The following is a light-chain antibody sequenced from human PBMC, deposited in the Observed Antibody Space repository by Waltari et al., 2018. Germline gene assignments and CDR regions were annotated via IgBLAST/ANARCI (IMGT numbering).Light chain of an antibody. Sequence: DIQITQSPSSVPAPLGDRVTISCWASQGLGSFLAWSHQKPGQAPRLLIFAASTLHSGVPSRFSATWDGTHFSLTISNIQPEDFATYFCQQADSFPRTFGPGTKVEMK. CDR3: QQADSFPRT. CDR2: AAS. J-gene: IGKJ3*01. V-gene: IGKV1-12*01. CDR1: QGLGSF.